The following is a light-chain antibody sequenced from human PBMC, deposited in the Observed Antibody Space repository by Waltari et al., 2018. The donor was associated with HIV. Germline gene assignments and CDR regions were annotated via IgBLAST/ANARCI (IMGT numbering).Light chain of an antibody. CDR1: SSNIGAGYD. CDR3: QSYDSSLSGSV. V-gene: IGLV1-40*01. Sequence: QSVLTQPPSVSGAPGQRVTISCTGSSSNIGAGYDVHWYQQLPGTAPKLLIYVTSSRPSGVPDRFSCSKSGTSASLAITGLQAEDEADYYCQSYDSSLSGSVFGGGTKLTVL. CDR2: VTS. J-gene: IGLJ2*01.